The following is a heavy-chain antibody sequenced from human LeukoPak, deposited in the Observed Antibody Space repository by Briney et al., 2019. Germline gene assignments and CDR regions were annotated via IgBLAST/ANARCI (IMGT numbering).Heavy chain of an antibody. CDR1: GYTFNSYG. J-gene: IGHJ5*02. Sequence: GGSLRLSCAASGYTFNSYGMNRVRQAPGKGLEWVAVISYHGNNKYYADSVKGRFTISRDNSKNTLYLQMNSLGAEDTAVYYCAKDPLIYSNPTWFDPWGQGTLVTVSS. V-gene: IGHV3-30*18. CDR3: AKDPLIYSNPTWFDP. CDR2: ISYHGNNK. D-gene: IGHD4-11*01.